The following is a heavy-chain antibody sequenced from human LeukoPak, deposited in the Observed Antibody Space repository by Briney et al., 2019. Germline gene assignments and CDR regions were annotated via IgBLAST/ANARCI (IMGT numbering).Heavy chain of an antibody. J-gene: IGHJ5*02. CDR1: GFTFSDYY. CDR3: ASFRKRKGYSHWFDP. Sequence: GGSLRLSCAASGFTFSDYYMSWIRQAPGKGLEWVSYISSSGSTIYYADSVKGRFTISRDNAKNSLYLQMNSLRAEDTAVYYCASFRKRKGYSHWFDPWGQGTLVTVSS. CDR2: ISSSGSTI. V-gene: IGHV3-11*01. D-gene: IGHD2-21*01.